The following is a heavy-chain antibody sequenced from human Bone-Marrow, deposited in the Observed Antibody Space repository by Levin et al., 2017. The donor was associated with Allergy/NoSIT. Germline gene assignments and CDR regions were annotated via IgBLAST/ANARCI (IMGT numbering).Heavy chain of an antibody. CDR1: GFTFSDHY. CDR3: SRGMQGLWQDFDY. D-gene: IGHD4/OR15-4a*01. J-gene: IGHJ4*02. V-gene: IGHV3-11*01. Sequence: GESLKISCAATGFTFSDHYMSWIRQSPGKGLEWLSYISSSGNTIYYAESVKGRFTISRDDAKNSLYLQMNSLRTDDTALYYCSRGMQGLWQDFDYWGQGTLVTVSS. CDR2: ISSSGNTI.